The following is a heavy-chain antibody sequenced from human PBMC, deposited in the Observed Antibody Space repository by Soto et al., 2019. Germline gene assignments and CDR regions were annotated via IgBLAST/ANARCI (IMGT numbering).Heavy chain of an antibody. V-gene: IGHV3-66*01. CDR2: IYAGGST. J-gene: IGHJ4*02. CDR1: GFTVSSNY. CDR3: VREKVTMIVGFYYFDY. D-gene: IGHD3-22*01. Sequence: EMQLVESGGGLVQPGGSLRLSCAASGFTVSSNYMSWVRQAPGKGLERVSVIYAGGSTHYADSVEGRFTISRDNSNNTLYLQMNSLRAEDTAVYYCVREKVTMIVGFYYFDYWGQGTRVTVSS.